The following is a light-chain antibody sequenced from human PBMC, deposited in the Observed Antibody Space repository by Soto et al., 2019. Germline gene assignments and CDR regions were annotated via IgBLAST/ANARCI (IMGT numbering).Light chain of an antibody. V-gene: IGKV3-20*01. CDR3: QHYGSSPWT. CDR1: QSVSSSY. Sequence: EIVLTQSPGTLSLSPGERATLSCRASQSVSSSYLAWYQQKPGQAPRLLICGASSRATGIPDRFSGSGSGTDFTLTISRLEPEVFAVYYCQHYGSSPWTFGQGTRV. CDR2: GAS. J-gene: IGKJ1*01.